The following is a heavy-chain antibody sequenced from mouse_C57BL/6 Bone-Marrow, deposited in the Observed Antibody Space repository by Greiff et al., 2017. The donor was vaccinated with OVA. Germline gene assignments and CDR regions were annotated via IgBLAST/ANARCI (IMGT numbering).Heavy chain of an antibody. CDR3: AREGTYYGSSLDY. V-gene: IGHV1-50*01. CDR1: GYTFTSYW. Sequence: QVQLQQPGAELVKPGASVKLSCKASGYTFTSYWMQWVKQRPGQGLEWIGEIDPSDSYTNYNQKFKGKATLTVDTSSSTAYMQLSSLTSEDSAVYYCAREGTYYGSSLDYWGQGTTLTVSS. D-gene: IGHD1-1*01. CDR2: IDPSDSYT. J-gene: IGHJ2*01.